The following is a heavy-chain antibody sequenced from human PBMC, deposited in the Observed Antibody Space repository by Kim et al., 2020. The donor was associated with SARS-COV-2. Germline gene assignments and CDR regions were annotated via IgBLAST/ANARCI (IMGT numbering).Heavy chain of an antibody. V-gene: IGHV3-21*01. CDR3: ARGGGYSSGWWSGGTLYFDY. Sequence: GGSLRLSCAASGFTFSSYSMNWVRQAPGKGLEWVSSISSSSSYIYYADSVKGRFTISRDNAKNSLYLQMNSLRAEDTAVYYCARGGGYSSGWWSGGTLYFDYWGQGTLVTVSS. D-gene: IGHD6-19*01. CDR2: ISSSSSYI. J-gene: IGHJ4*02. CDR1: GFTFSSYS.